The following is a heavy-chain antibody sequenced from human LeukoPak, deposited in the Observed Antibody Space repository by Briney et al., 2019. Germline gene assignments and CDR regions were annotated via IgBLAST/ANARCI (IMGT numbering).Heavy chain of an antibody. Sequence: PSETLSLTCTVSGGSISSGSYYWSWIRQPAGKGLEWIGRIYTSGSTNYNPSLKSRVTISVDTSKNQFSLKLSSVTAADTAVYYCAREGFSGSYLYYYYYMDVWGKGTTVTVSS. CDR3: AREGFSGSYLYYYYYMDV. CDR1: GGSISSGSYY. J-gene: IGHJ6*03. CDR2: IYTSGST. D-gene: IGHD1-26*01. V-gene: IGHV4-61*02.